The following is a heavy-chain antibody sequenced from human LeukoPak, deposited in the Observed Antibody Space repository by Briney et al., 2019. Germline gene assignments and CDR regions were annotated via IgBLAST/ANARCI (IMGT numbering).Heavy chain of an antibody. D-gene: IGHD6-19*01. Sequence: PSETLSLTCAVSGYSISSGYYWGWIRQPPGKGLEWIGSIYHSGSTYYNPSLKSRVTISVDTSKNQFSLKLSSVTAADTAVYYCARGSSGWLYYYYYYMDVWGKGTTVTVSS. J-gene: IGHJ6*03. V-gene: IGHV4-38-2*01. CDR1: GYSISSGYY. CDR2: IYHSGST. CDR3: ARGSSGWLYYYYYYMDV.